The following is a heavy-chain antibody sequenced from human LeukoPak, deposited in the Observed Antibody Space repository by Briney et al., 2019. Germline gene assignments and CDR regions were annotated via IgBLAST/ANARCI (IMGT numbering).Heavy chain of an antibody. CDR1: GGSFSGYY. CDR2: INHSGST. CDR3: ASTPTGITMVRGVWFDP. J-gene: IGHJ5*02. V-gene: IGHV4-34*01. D-gene: IGHD3-10*01. Sequence: SETLSLTCGVYGGSFSGYYWSWIRQPPGKGLEWIGEINHSGSTNYNPSLKSRVTISVDTSKNQFSLKLSSVTAADTAVYYCASTPTGITMVRGVWFDPWGQGTLVTVSS.